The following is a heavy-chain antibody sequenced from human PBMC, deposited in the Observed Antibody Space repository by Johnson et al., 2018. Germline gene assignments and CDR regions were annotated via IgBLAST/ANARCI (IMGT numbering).Heavy chain of an antibody. D-gene: IGHD4-23*01. Sequence: EVQLVETGGGVVQPGRSLRLSCAASGFTFSHYGVHWVRQAPGKGLEWVSAFSGHGGNTYYADSVKGRFTISRDNSKNTLYLQMTSLRAEDKAIFYCAKAYYGGNSVDAFDIWCQGTMVTVSS. CDR3: AKAYYGGNSVDAFDI. J-gene: IGHJ3*02. CDR2: FSGHGGNT. CDR1: GFTFSHYG. V-gene: IGHV3-23*04.